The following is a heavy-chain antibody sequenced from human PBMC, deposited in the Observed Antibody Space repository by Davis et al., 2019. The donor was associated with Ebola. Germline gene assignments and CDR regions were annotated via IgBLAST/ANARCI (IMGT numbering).Heavy chain of an antibody. CDR2: ISSSGSSI. CDR3: ARDIGDGYNFDYMDV. V-gene: IGHV3-48*03. Sequence: GESLKISCAASGVTFSNHKMHWIRQAPGKGLECISYISSSGSSIYYADSVKGRFTISRDNAKNTVYLQMNSLTGEDTAVYYCARDIGDGYNFDYMDVWGKGTMVTVSS. CDR1: GVTFSNHK. J-gene: IGHJ6*03. D-gene: IGHD5-24*01.